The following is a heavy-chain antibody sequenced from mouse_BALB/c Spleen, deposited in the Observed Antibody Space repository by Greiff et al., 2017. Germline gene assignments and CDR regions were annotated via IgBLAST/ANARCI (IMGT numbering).Heavy chain of an antibody. Sequence: VQLQQSGAELAKPGASVKMSCKASGYTFTSYWMHWVKQRPGQGLEWIGYINPSTGYTEYNQKFKDKATLTADKSSSTAYMQLSSLTSEDSAVYYCARGAGYDGYYAMDYWGQGTSVTVSS. V-gene: IGHV1-7*01. CDR2: INPSTGYT. J-gene: IGHJ4*01. CDR3: ARGAGYDGYYAMDY. CDR1: GYTFTSYW. D-gene: IGHD2-14*01.